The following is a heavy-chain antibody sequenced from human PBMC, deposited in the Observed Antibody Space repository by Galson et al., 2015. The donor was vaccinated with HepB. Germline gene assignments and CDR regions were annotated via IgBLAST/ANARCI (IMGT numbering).Heavy chain of an antibody. D-gene: IGHD6-19*01. CDR1: GFTVSSNY. Sequence: SLRLSCAASGFTVSSNYMSWVRQAPGKGLEWVSVIYSGGSTYYADSVKGRFTISRDNSKNTLYLQMNSLRAEDTAVYYCAREGESGWLPLGYWGQGTLVTVSS. CDR3: AREGESGWLPLGY. J-gene: IGHJ4*02. CDR2: IYSGGST. V-gene: IGHV3-66*01.